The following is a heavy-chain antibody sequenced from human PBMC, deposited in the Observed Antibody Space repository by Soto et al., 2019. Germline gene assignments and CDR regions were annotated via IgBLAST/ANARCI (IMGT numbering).Heavy chain of an antibody. J-gene: IGHJ6*03. Sequence: PSETLSLTCTASGGSISSYYWSWILQPPGKGLDGIGYIYYSGSTNYNPSLKSRVTISQNTSKNQLSLKLTPVTAPDTAVHYCAATKVHYYYYYMDVWGKGTTVTV. D-gene: IGHD2-2*01. CDR3: AATKVHYYYYYMDV. V-gene: IGHV4-59*01. CDR2: IYYSGST. CDR1: GGSISSYY.